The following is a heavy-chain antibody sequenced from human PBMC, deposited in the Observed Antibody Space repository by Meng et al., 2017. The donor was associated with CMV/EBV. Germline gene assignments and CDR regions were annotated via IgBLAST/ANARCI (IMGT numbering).Heavy chain of an antibody. CDR3: AREEITMVRGVLNYFDY. Sequence: GRSISCYYWSSIRPPAGKGLGWIWRIYTSGSTNYNPSLKSRVTMSVDTSKNQFSLKLSSVTAADTAVYYCAREEITMVRGVLNYFDYWGQGTLVTVSS. J-gene: IGHJ4*02. V-gene: IGHV4-4*07. CDR2: IYTSGST. CDR1: GRSISCYY. D-gene: IGHD3-10*01.